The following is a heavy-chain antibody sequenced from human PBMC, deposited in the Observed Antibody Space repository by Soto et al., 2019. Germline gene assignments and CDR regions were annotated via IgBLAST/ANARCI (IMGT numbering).Heavy chain of an antibody. D-gene: IGHD3-16*01. CDR1: GFTFDDYA. V-gene: IGHV3-9*01. Sequence: EVQLVESGGGLVQPGRSLRLSCAASGFTFDDYAMHWVRQAPGKGLEWVSGVSWNSGSIGYADYVKGRFTISRDNAKNSLYLQMNSLRAEDTALYYGAKGAYGYYYYRDVWGKGTTVTVSS. CDR3: AKGAYGYYYYRDV. CDR2: VSWNSGSI. J-gene: IGHJ6*03.